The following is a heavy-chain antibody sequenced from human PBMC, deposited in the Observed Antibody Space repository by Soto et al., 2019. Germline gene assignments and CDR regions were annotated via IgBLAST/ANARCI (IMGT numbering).Heavy chain of an antibody. CDR2: INPSGDST. D-gene: IGHD3-10*01. V-gene: IGHV1-46*01. Sequence: QVQLVQSGAEVKKPGASVKVSCKASGYAFSGFYMHWVRQAPGQGLEWMGVINPSGDSTTYAQKFQGRLTMTKDMSTSTLYMELSSLRSEDTAVYYCARDWEFGFWGQGTLVTVSS. J-gene: IGHJ4*02. CDR1: GYAFSGFY. CDR3: ARDWEFGF.